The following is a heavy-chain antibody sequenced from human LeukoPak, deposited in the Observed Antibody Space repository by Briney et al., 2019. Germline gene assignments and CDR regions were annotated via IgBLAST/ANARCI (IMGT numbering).Heavy chain of an antibody. CDR2: VSGNGGST. CDR1: GFTLSTYA. J-gene: IGHJ6*02. CDR3: VRGALFLWFREGWYGMDV. D-gene: IGHD3-10*01. V-gene: IGHV3-64D*06. Sequence: PGGSLRLSCSASGFTLSTYAMHWVRQAPGKGLEHVSVVSGNGGSTYYADSVKGRFTISRDTSKNTLYLQMSSLRVEDTAVYYCVRGALFLWFREGWYGMDVWGQGTTVTVSS.